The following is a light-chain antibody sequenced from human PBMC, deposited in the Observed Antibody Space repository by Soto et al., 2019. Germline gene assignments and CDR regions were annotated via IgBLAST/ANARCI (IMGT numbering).Light chain of an antibody. CDR3: QSYDSSLSVV. Sequence: QSVLTQPPSVSGAPGQRVTISCTGSSSNIWAGYDVHWYQQLPGTAPKLLIYGNSNRPSGVPDRFSGSKSGTSASLAINGLQAEDEADYYCQSYDSSLSVVFGGGTKLTVL. CDR2: GNS. J-gene: IGLJ2*01. V-gene: IGLV1-40*01. CDR1: SSNIWAGYD.